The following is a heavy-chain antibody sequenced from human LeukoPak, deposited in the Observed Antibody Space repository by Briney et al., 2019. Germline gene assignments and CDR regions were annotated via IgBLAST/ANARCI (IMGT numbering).Heavy chain of an antibody. Sequence: GGSLRLSCAASAFTFSNYAMSWVRQAPGKGLEWVSAISSGTGGRTYYADSVKGRFTISRDNSKNTLYLQMNSLRAEDTAVYYCANVVVSSSSGDAFDIWGQGTMVTVSS. V-gene: IGHV3-23*01. CDR2: ISSGTGGRT. D-gene: IGHD6-13*01. CDR3: ANVVVSSSSGDAFDI. CDR1: AFTFSNYA. J-gene: IGHJ3*02.